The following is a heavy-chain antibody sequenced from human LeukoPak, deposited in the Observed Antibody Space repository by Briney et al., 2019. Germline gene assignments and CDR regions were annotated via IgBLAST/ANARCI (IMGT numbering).Heavy chain of an antibody. Sequence: GGSLRLSCAASGFTFSSYAMHWVRQAPGKGLEYVSAISSNGGSTYYANSVKGRFAISRDNSKNTLYLQMGSLRAEDMAVYYCARGFHGYWGQGTLVTVSS. CDR1: GFTFSSYA. J-gene: IGHJ4*02. CDR2: ISSNGGST. V-gene: IGHV3-64*01. CDR3: ARGFHGY.